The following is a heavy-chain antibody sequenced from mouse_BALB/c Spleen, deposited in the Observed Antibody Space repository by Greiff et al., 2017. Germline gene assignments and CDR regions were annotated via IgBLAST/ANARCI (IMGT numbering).Heavy chain of an antibody. Sequence: VQLQQTGPELVKPGASVKISCKASGYSFTDYIMLWVKQSHGKSLEWIGNINPYYGSTSYNLKFKGKATLTVDKSSSTAYMQLNSLTSEDSAVYYCARYYRYDVRAMDYWGQGTSVTVSS. CDR3: ARYYRYDVRAMDY. J-gene: IGHJ4*01. V-gene: IGHV1-39*01. CDR1: GYSFTDYI. CDR2: INPYYGST. D-gene: IGHD2-14*01.